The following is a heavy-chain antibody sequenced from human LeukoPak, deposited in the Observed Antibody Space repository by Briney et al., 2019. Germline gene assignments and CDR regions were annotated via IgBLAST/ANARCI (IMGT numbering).Heavy chain of an antibody. CDR3: ATDLGYCSGGSCRNWFDP. CDR2: FDPEDGET. J-gene: IGHJ5*02. CDR1: GGTFSSYA. D-gene: IGHD2-15*01. Sequence: ASVKVSCKASGGTFSSYAISWVRQAPGKGLEWMGGFDPEDGETIYAQKFQGRVTTTEDTSADTAYMELSSLRSEDAAVYYCATDLGYCSGGSCRNWFDPWGQGTLVTVSS. V-gene: IGHV1-24*01.